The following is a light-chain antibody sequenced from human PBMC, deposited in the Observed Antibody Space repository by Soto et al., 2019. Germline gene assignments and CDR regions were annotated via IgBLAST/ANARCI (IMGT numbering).Light chain of an antibody. J-gene: IGLJ2*01. CDR1: SSNIGTNT. CDR3: AAWDVSLVV. Sequence: QSVLTQPPSASGTPGQRVTIFCSGSSSNIGTNTVIWYQQLPGAAPKLLIYSDNQRPSGVPDRFSGSKSGTSASLAISGLHSEDEADYYCAAWDVSLVVFGGGTQLTVL. V-gene: IGLV1-44*01. CDR2: SDN.